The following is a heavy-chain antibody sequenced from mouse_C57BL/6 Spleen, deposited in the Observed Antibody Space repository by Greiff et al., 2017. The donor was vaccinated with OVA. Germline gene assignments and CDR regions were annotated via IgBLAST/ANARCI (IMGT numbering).Heavy chain of an antibody. Sequence: QVQLQQSGAELVRPGASVKLSCKASGYTFTDYYINWVKQRPGQGLEWIARIYPGSGNTYYNEKFKGKATLTAEKSSSTAYMQLSSLTSEDSAVYFCARSGRDYYFDYWGQGTTLTVSS. V-gene: IGHV1-76*01. D-gene: IGHD3-1*01. CDR1: GYTFTDYY. CDR2: IYPGSGNT. J-gene: IGHJ2*01. CDR3: ARSGRDYYFDY.